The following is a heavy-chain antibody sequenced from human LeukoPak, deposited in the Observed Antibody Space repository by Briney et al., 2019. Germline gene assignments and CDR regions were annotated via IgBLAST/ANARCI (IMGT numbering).Heavy chain of an antibody. CDR1: GFTFNKFA. CDR2: IIENGGEA. V-gene: IGHV3-23*01. D-gene: IGHD6-13*01. J-gene: IGHJ4*02. CDR3: AKDYEYNSNTWYFH. Sequence: GGSLRLSCAASGFTFNKFAMSWVRQAPGKGLEWVSGIIENGGEAYYADSVRGRFTVSRDNSKNTLYLQMNSLRAEDTAVYYCAKDYEYNSNTWYFHWGRGTLVSVSS.